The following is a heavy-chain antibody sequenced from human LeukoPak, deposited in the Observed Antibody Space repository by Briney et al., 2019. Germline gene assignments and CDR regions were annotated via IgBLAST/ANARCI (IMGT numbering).Heavy chain of an antibody. CDR3: ARVVRVNYYDSIPQLGGAFDI. CDR2: IIPILGIA. CDR1: GGTFSSYA. J-gene: IGHJ3*02. D-gene: IGHD3-22*01. Sequence: SVKVFCKASGGTFSSYAISWVRQAPGQGLEWMGRIIPILGIANYAQKFQGRVTITADKSTSTAYMELSSLRSEDTAVYYCARVVRVNYYDSIPQLGGAFDIWGQGTMVTVSS. V-gene: IGHV1-69*04.